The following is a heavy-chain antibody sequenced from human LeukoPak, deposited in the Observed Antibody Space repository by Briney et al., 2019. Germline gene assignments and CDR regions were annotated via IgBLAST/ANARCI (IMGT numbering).Heavy chain of an antibody. Sequence: GGSLRLSCAASGFTFSSYGMHWVRQAPGKGLVGVAVVWYDGSNKYYADSVKGRFTISRDNSKNTLYVQMSRLRTQDSVMYYCASLYGSGSSLFDYWGQGTLVTVSS. D-gene: IGHD3-10*01. J-gene: IGHJ4*02. CDR1: GFTFSSYG. V-gene: IGHV3-33*01. CDR3: ASLYGSGSSLFDY. CDR2: VWYDGSNK.